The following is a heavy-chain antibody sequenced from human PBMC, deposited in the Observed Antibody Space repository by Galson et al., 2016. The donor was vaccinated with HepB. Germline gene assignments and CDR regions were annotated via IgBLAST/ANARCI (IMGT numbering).Heavy chain of an antibody. D-gene: IGHD6-19*01. V-gene: IGHV3-23*01. CDR2: IRGSGGSI. J-gene: IGHJ4*02. CDR1: GFPFSTYG. CDR3: ANKSLVAGTATYVFDN. Sequence: SLRLSCAASGFPFSTYGMSWVRQAPGKGLEWVSGIRGSGGSIYSADSVKGRFTISRDNSKNTLYLQMNSLRADDTAVYYCANKSLVAGTATYVFDNWGQGTLVTVSS.